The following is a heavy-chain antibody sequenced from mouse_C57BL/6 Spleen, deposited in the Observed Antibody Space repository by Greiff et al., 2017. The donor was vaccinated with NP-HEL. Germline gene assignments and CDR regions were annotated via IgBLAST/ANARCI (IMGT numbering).Heavy chain of an antibody. J-gene: IGHJ4*01. V-gene: IGHV5-2*01. D-gene: IGHD2-4*01. CDR2: INSDGGST. CDR3: ARYDSTYYAMDY. CDR1: EYEFPSHD. Sequence: EVKLVESGGGLVQPGESLKLSCESNEYEFPSHDMSWVRKTPEKRLELVAAINSDGGSTYYPDTMERRFIISRDNTKKTLYRQMSSLRSEDTALYYCARYDSTYYAMDYWGQGTSVTVSS.